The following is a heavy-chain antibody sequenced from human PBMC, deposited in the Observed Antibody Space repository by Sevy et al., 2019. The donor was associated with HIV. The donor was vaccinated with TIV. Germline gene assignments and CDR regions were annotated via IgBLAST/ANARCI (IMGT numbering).Heavy chain of an antibody. Sequence: SETLSLTCIVSGDSISSSSYYWGWIRQPPGKGLEWIASISYSGNTYYNPSLKSRTTMSIDTSKNQFFLTLNSVTAPDAAGDYCASSSPYYGLWSGYMTSGYFDFWGPGTLVTVSS. D-gene: IGHD3-3*01. V-gene: IGHV4-39*01. CDR2: ISYSGNT. J-gene: IGHJ4*02. CDR1: GDSISSSSYY. CDR3: ASSSPYYGLWSGYMTSGYFDF.